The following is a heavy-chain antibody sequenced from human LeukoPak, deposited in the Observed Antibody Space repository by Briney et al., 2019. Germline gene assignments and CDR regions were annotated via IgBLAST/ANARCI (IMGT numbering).Heavy chain of an antibody. CDR1: GFTFSSHG. V-gene: IGHV3-33*03. CDR3: ASWLIDY. Sequence: PGGSLRLSCVGSGFTFSSHGMHWVRQAPGKGLEWVAVIWYDGSNKYYADSVKGRFTISRDNAKNSLYLQMNSLRAEDTAVYYCASWLIDYWGQGTLVTVSS. J-gene: IGHJ4*02. D-gene: IGHD3-16*01. CDR2: IWYDGSNK.